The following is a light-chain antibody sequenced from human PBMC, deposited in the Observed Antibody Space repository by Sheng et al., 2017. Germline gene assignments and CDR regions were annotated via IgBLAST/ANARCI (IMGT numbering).Light chain of an antibody. CDR3: QQSYSTPRT. J-gene: IGKJ1*01. CDR1: QSISSY. CDR2: AAS. Sequence: DIQMTQSPSSLSASVGDRVTITCRASQSISSYLNWYQQKPGKAPKLLIYAASSLQSGVPSRFSGSRSGTDFTLTISSLQPEDFATYYCQQSYSTPRTFGQGT. V-gene: IGKV1-39*01.